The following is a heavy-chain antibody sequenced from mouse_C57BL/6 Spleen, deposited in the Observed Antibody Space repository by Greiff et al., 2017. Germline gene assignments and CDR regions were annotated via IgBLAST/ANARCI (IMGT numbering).Heavy chain of an antibody. J-gene: IGHJ1*03. CDR2: IYPGSGST. D-gene: IGHD2-4*01. V-gene: IGHV1-55*01. Sequence: QVQLQQPGAELVKPGASVKMSCKASGYTFTSYWITWVKQRPGQGLEWIGDIYPGSGSTNYNEKFKSKATLTVDTSSSTAYMPLSSLTSEDSAVYYCARYCDYLRYFDVWGTGTTVTVSS. CDR1: GYTFTSYW. CDR3: ARYCDYLRYFDV.